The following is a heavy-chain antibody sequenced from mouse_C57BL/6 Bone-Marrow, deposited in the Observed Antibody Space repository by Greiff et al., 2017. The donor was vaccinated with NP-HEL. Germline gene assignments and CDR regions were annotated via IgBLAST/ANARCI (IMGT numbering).Heavy chain of an antibody. CDR3: ARRLYYYGSSYWYFDV. Sequence: VQLQQSGPELVKPGASVKMSCKASGYTFTDYNMHWVKQSHGKSLEWIGYINPNNGGTSYNQKFKGKATLTVNKSSSTAYMELRSLTSEDSAVYYCARRLYYYGSSYWYFDVWGTGTTVTVSS. CDR2: INPNNGGT. V-gene: IGHV1-22*01. D-gene: IGHD1-1*01. J-gene: IGHJ1*03. CDR1: GYTFTDYN.